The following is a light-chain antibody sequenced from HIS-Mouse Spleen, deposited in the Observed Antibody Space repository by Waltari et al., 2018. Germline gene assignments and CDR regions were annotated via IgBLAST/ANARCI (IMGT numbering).Light chain of an antibody. CDR1: TGAVTSGYY. CDR3: LLYYGGAQLWV. CDR2: STS. J-gene: IGLJ3*02. V-gene: IGLV7-43*01. Sequence: QTVVTQEPSLTVSPGGTVTLTCASSTGAVTSGYYPNWFQQKPGQAPRALIYSTSNKRSLTPARFSGSLLGGKAALTLSGVQPEDEAEYYCLLYYGGAQLWVFGGGTKLTVL.